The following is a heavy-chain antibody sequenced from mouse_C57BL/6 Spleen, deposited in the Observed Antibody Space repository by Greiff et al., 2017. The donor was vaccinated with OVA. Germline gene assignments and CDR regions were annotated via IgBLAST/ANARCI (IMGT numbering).Heavy chain of an antibody. Sequence: QVHVKQSGPGLVQPSQSLSITCTVSGFSLTSYGVHWVRQSPGKGLEWLGVIWSGGSTDYNAAFISRLSISKDNSKSQVFFKMNSLQADDTAIYYCARNEGDGYSAWFAYWGQGTLVTVSA. CDR2: IWSGGST. CDR1: GFSLTSYG. CDR3: ARNEGDGYSAWFAY. J-gene: IGHJ3*01. V-gene: IGHV2-2*01. D-gene: IGHD2-3*01.